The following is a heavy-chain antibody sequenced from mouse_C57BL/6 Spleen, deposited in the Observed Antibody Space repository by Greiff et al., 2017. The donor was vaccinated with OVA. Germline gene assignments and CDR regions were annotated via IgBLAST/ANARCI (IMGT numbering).Heavy chain of an antibody. J-gene: IGHJ1*03. Sequence: EVKLMESGPGLAKPSQTLSLTCSVTGYSITSDYWHWIRQSPGNNLEYMGYISYSGSTYSNPSLKSRISITRDTSKNQYYLQLNAVTTEDTATYYCARTTYWYFDVWGTGTTVTVSS. CDR3: ARTTYWYFDV. V-gene: IGHV3-8*01. CDR1: GYSITSDY. CDR2: ISYSGST. D-gene: IGHD1-1*01.